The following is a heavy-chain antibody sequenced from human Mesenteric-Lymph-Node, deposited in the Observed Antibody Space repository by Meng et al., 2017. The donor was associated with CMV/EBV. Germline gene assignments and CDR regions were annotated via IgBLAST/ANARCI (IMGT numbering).Heavy chain of an antibody. CDR1: GVPVSRAYYY. D-gene: IGHD2-2*02. CDR3: ASGYCSSTSCYTPDY. Sequence: ESLKISCTVSGVPVSRAYYYWSWIRQPPGKGLEWIGYIYYSGSTNYNSSLKSRLTISVDTSKNQFSLRLGSVTVADTAVYYCASGYCSSTSCYTPDYWGQGSLVTVSS. CDR2: IYYSGST. V-gene: IGHV4-61*01. J-gene: IGHJ4*02.